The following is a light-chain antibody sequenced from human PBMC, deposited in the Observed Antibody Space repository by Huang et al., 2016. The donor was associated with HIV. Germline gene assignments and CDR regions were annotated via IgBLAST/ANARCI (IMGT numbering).Light chain of an antibody. Sequence: ILLTQFPATLSVSPGQRVTLSCRASQSVGGKLAWYQQRPGQAPRLLIYGASTRVPTIPDIFSGSGSGTEFTLTISSLQSEDFAVYYCQQYDTWPPLTFGGGTKV. CDR3: QQYDTWPPLT. V-gene: IGKV3-15*01. CDR2: GAS. J-gene: IGKJ4*01. CDR1: QSVGGK.